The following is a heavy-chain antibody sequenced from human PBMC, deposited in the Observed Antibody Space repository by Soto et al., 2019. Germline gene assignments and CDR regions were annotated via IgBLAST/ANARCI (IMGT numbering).Heavy chain of an antibody. CDR3: ARMGFHLGELSRNWFDP. J-gene: IGHJ5*02. Sequence: QVQLQESGPGLVKPSQTLSLTCTLSGGSISSGDYYWSWIRHPPGKGLEWIGNIYYSGRTNYNPSLKSRLNISLDTSNNHFFLKLTSVTAADTAVYYCARMGFHLGELSRNWFDPWGQGTLVTVSS. D-gene: IGHD3-16*02. V-gene: IGHV4-31*03. CDR1: GGSISSGDYY. CDR2: IYYSGRT.